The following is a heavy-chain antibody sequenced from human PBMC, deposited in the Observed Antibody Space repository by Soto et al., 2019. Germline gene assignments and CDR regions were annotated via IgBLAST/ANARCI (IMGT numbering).Heavy chain of an antibody. CDR2: INAGNGNT. CDR3: ARDDESWTGYSFHY. V-gene: IGHV1-3*05. J-gene: IGHJ4*01. CDR1: GYTFSSYA. D-gene: IGHD3-3*01. Sequence: QVQLVQSGAEERKPGASVKVSCRASGYTFSSYAIEWMRQAPGQRLEWMGWINAGNGNTQYSKKFQGRVTITRDTSASTAYMELRSLRPEDTAVYYWARDDESWTGYSFHYWGHGSLVTVSS.